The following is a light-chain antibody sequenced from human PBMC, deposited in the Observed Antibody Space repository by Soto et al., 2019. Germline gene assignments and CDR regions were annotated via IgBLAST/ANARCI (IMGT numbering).Light chain of an antibody. Sequence: EIVLTQSPGTLSLSPGERATLSCRASQSVSSSYLAWYQQKPGQAPRLLIYGATSRATGIPDMFSGCGSGTDFTLTISRLEPEDFAVYYCQQYGSSSLTFGRGTRLENK. J-gene: IGKJ5*01. V-gene: IGKV3-20*01. CDR1: QSVSSSY. CDR3: QQYGSSSLT. CDR2: GAT.